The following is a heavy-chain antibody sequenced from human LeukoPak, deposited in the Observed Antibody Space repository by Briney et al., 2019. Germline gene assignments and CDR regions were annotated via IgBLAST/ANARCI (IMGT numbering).Heavy chain of an antibody. Sequence: SETLSLTCTVSGGSISSYYWSWIRQPPGKGLEWIGYIYYSGSTNYNPSLKSRVTISVDTSKNQFSLKLSSVTAADTAVYYCARGGRYYYDSSGYYWDYYMDVWGKGTTVTVSS. CDR3: ARGGRYYYDSSGYYWDYYMDV. J-gene: IGHJ6*03. CDR1: GGSISSYY. CDR2: IYYSGST. V-gene: IGHV4-59*01. D-gene: IGHD3-22*01.